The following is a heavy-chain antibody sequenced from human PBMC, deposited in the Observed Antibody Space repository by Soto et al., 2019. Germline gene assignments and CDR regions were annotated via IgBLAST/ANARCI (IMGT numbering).Heavy chain of an antibody. CDR2: IYYSGST. CDR1: GGSISSYY. V-gene: IGHV4-59*01. CDR3: ARVAMVRGVITPLSYYYGMDV. Sequence: SETLSLTCTVSGGSISSYYWSWIRQPPGKGLEWIGYIYYSGSTNYNPSLKSRVTISVDTSKNQFSLKLSSVTAADTAVYYCARVAMVRGVITPLSYYYGMDVWGQGTTVTVSS. D-gene: IGHD3-10*01. J-gene: IGHJ6*02.